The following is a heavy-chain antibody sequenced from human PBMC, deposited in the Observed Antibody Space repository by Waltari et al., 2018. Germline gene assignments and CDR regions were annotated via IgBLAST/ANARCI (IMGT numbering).Heavy chain of an antibody. J-gene: IGHJ4*02. CDR1: GGSFSGYY. CDR3: ATGGGGLRSRLFDY. V-gene: IGHV4-34*01. D-gene: IGHD5-12*01. CDR2: INHSGST. Sequence: QVQLQQWGAGLLKPSETLSLTCAVYGGSFSGYYWSWIRQPPGKGLEWIGEINHSGSTNYNPSLKSRVTISVDTSKNQFSLKLSSVTAADTAVYYCATGGGGLRSRLFDYWGQGTLVTVSS.